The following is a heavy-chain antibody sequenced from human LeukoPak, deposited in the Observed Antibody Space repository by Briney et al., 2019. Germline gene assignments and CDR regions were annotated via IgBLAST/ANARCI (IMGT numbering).Heavy chain of an antibody. CDR3: ARFVGGSSWYLSDWFDP. D-gene: IGHD6-13*01. J-gene: IGHJ5*02. Sequence: SETLSLTCTVSGGSISSYYWSWIRQPAGKGLEWIGRIYTSGGTNYNPSLNSRVTMSVDTSKNQFSLKLSSVTAADTAAYYCARFVGGSSWYLSDWFDPWGQGTLVTVSS. CDR2: IYTSGGT. CDR1: GGSISSYY. V-gene: IGHV4-4*07.